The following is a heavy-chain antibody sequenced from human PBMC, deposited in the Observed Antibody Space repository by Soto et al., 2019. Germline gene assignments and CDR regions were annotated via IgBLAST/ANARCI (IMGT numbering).Heavy chain of an antibody. Sequence: QVQFVQSGAEVKKPGASVRLSCKPSGYTLPNYSIQWVRQAAGQGLQWLGWINPGTGYTESSQRFQGRLTLTMDNSATTFYMDLTSLTSEDTAVYLCTRDLNGGNPYDYWTQGNLVTVSS. CDR3: TRDLNGGNPYDY. CDR2: INPGTGYT. J-gene: IGHJ4*02. CDR1: GYTLPNYS. D-gene: IGHD2-8*01. V-gene: IGHV1-3*01.